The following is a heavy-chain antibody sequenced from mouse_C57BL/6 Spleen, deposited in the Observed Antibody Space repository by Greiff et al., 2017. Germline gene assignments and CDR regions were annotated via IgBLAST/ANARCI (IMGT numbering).Heavy chain of an antibody. V-gene: IGHV1-63*01. J-gene: IGHJ2*01. CDR1: GYTFTNYW. D-gene: IGHD1-1*01. CDR2: IYPGGGYT. CDR3: AIRTVGAIDY. Sequence: QVQLQQSGAELVRPGTSVKMSCKASGYTFTNYWIGWAKQRPGNGLEWIGDIYPGGGYTNYNEKFKCKATLTADKSSSTAYMQFSSLTSEDSAIYYCAIRTVGAIDYWGQGTTLTVSS.